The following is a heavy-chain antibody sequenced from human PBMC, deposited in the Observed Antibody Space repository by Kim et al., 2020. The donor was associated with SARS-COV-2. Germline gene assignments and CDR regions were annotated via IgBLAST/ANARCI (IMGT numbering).Heavy chain of an antibody. CDR3: VRERMGGAFDM. Sequence: GGSLRLSCATSGFTFSAYDMNWVRQAPGKGLEWLSFITKTSTNIYYADSVEGRFTISRDNAKNSLFLQMNSLRDEDTALYYCVRERMGGAFDMWGQGTMVTVSS. CDR1: GFTFSAYD. CDR2: ITKTSTNI. D-gene: IGHD3-16*01. V-gene: IGHV3-48*02. J-gene: IGHJ3*02.